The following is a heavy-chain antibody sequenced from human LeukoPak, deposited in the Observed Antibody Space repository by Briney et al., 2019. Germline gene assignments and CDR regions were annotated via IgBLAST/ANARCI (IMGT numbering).Heavy chain of an antibody. CDR1: SGTFSSYA. V-gene: IGHV1-69*04. D-gene: IGHD2-15*01. CDR2: VIPILGIA. J-gene: IGHJ6*02. Sequence: SVQVSCKAASGTFSSYAISWVRQGPAQGLEWVGRVIPILGIANYAKKFQGRGTITADKSTSTAYMELSSLRSEDTAVYYCARHGRCSGGSCYLNYYYYGMDVWGQGTTVTVSS. CDR3: ARHGRCSGGSCYLNYYYYGMDV.